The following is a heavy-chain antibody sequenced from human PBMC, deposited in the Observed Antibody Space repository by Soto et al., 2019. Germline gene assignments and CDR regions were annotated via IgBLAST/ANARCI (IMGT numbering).Heavy chain of an antibody. Sequence: EVQLVESGGGLVQPGGSLRLSCAASGFTSSSYWIHWVRQAPGKGLVWVSRISNDGSSTNYADSVKGRFTISRDKAKNTVYLQINSLRAVATAVYYCARDTYYYDSSDHFSADAFDIWGQWTMVTVSS. V-gene: IGHV3-74*01. D-gene: IGHD3-22*01. J-gene: IGHJ3*02. CDR3: ARDTYYYDSSDHFSADAFDI. CDR2: ISNDGSST. CDR1: GFTSSSYW.